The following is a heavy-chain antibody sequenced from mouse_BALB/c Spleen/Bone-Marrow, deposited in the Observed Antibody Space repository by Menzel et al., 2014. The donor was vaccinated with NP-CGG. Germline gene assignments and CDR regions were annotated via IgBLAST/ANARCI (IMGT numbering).Heavy chain of an antibody. J-gene: IGHJ2*01. CDR3: AREATVVAKDYFDY. Sequence: EVQLVESGGGLVQPGGSRKLSCAASGFTFSSFGMHWVRRAPEKGLEWVAYISSGSSTIYYADTVKGRFTISRDNPKNTLFLQMTSLRSEDTAMYYCAREATVVAKDYFDYWGQGTTLTVSS. CDR1: GFTFSSFG. CDR2: ISSGSSTI. V-gene: IGHV5-17*02. D-gene: IGHD1-1*01.